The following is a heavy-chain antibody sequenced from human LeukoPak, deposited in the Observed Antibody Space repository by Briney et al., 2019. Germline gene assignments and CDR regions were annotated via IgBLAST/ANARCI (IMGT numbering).Heavy chain of an antibody. CDR2: ISAYNGNT. CDR3: ARDRGQSLSFGELYP. V-gene: IGHV1-18*01. CDR1: GYTFTSYG. Sequence: ASVKVSCKASGYTFTSYGISWVRQAPGQGLECMGWISAYNGNTNYAQKLQGRVTMTTDTSTSTAYMELRSLRSDDTAVYYCARDRGQSLSFGELYPWGQGTLVTVSS. J-gene: IGHJ5*02. D-gene: IGHD3-10*01.